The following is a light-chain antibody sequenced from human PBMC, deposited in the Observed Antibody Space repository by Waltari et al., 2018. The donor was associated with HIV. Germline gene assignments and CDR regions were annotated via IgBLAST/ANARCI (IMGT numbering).Light chain of an antibody. Sequence: DIVMTQSPDSLAVSLGERATINCKSSPSVLYSSNNKNYLAWYQQKPGQPPKLLIYWASTRESGVPDRFSGSGSGTDFTLTISSLQAEDVAVYYCQQYYSTPPITFGPGTKVEIK. J-gene: IGKJ3*01. V-gene: IGKV4-1*01. CDR2: WAS. CDR3: QQYYSTPPIT. CDR1: PSVLYSSNNKNY.